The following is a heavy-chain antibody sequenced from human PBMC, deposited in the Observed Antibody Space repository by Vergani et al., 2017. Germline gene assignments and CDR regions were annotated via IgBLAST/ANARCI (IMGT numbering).Heavy chain of an antibody. Sequence: QVQLQQWGAGLLKPSETLSLTCAVYGGSFSGYYWSWIRQPPGKGLEWIGEINHSGSTNYNPSLKSRVTISVDTSKNQFSLKLSSVTAADTAVYYFASGYSYGYYYYYGMDVWGQGTTVTVSS. CDR2: INHSGST. J-gene: IGHJ6*02. CDR3: ASGYSYGYYYYYGMDV. V-gene: IGHV4-34*01. CDR1: GGSFSGYY. D-gene: IGHD5-18*01.